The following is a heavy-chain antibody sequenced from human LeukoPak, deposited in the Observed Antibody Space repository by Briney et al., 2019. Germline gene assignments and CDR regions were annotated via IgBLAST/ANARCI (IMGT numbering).Heavy chain of an antibody. V-gene: IGHV5-51*01. D-gene: IGHD2-2*01. J-gene: IGHJ6*03. CDR2: IYPGDSDT. Sequence: GESLKISCKGSGYSFSSYWIAWVRQLPGKGLEWMGIIYPGDSDTRYSPSFQGQVTISADKSISTAYLQWSSLKASDTAMYYCARHGPLKATVPAAMSYYYYYMDVWGKGTTVTISS. CDR1: GYSFSSYW. CDR3: ARHGPLKATVPAAMSYYYYYMDV.